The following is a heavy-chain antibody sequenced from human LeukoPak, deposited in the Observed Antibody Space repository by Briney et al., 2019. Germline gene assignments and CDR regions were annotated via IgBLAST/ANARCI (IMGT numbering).Heavy chain of an antibody. CDR3: ARGAPPDY. CDR1: GFAFSGYA. J-gene: IGHJ4*02. V-gene: IGHV3-30-3*01. Sequence: GGSLRLSCAASGFAFSGYAVYWVRQAPGKGPEWVAVISYDGSNKYYADSVKGRFTISRDNSKNTLYLQMNSLRTEDTAVYYCARGAPPDYWGQGALVTVSS. CDR2: ISYDGSNK.